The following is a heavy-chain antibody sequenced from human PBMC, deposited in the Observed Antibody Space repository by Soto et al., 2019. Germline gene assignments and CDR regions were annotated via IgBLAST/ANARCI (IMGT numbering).Heavy chain of an antibody. D-gene: IGHD5-18*01. CDR2: ISAYNGNT. CDR1: GYTFTSYG. CDR3: ARWWDTAMVMDY. Sequence: GPVKVSCKASGYTFTSYGISWVRQAPGQGLEWMGWISAYNGNTNYAQKLQGRVTMTTDTSTSTAYMELRSLRSDDTAVYYCARWWDTAMVMDYWGQGTLVTVSS. J-gene: IGHJ4*02. V-gene: IGHV1-18*01.